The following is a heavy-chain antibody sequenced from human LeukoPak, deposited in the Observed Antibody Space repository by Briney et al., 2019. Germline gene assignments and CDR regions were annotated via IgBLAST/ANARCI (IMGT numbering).Heavy chain of an antibody. D-gene: IGHD2/OR15-2a*01. CDR3: ARDWFHAIDY. CDR2: ISGSGVTT. V-gene: IGHV3-23*01. J-gene: IGHJ4*02. Sequence: PGGSLRLSCAASGFTFSSYGMSWVRQAPGKGLEWVSTISGSGVTTYYADSVKGRFTISRDNSKNTLYLQMNSLRAEDTAVYYCARDWFHAIDYWGQGTLVTVSS. CDR1: GFTFSSYG.